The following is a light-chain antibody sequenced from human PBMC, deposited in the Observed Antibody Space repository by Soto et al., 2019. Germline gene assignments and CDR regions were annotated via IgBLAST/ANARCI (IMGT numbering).Light chain of an antibody. Sequence: DIVMTQSPDSMAVSLGERATINCKSSQSVLFRSDNKNYLAWYQQRSGQPPKLLIYWASTRESGVPDRFSGSGSGSDFTLAISSLQAEDVAVYYCQQYYTSPDTFGQGTTVDIK. V-gene: IGKV4-1*01. CDR2: WAS. CDR1: QSVLFRSDNKNY. J-gene: IGKJ2*01. CDR3: QQYYTSPDT.